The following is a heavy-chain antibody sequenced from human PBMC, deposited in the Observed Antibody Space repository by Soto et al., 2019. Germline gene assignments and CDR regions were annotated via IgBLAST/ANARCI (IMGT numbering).Heavy chain of an antibody. J-gene: IGHJ4*02. D-gene: IGHD6-25*01. CDR2: ISWNSGDT. V-gene: IGHV3-9*01. CDR1: GFNFDDYA. CDR3: AKDRIAARGFAFDY. Sequence: GGSLRLSCAASGFNFDDYAVHWVRQAPGKGLEWVSGISWNSGDTDYVDSVKGRFTISRDNAKNSLYLQMNSLRPEDTAFYYCAKDRIAARGFAFDYWGQGTLVTVSS.